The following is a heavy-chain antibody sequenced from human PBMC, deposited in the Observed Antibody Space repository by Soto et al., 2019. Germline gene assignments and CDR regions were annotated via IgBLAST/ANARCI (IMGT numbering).Heavy chain of an antibody. Sequence: PGGSLRLSCTASGFTFSNYGMHWVRQAPGKGLEWVAVISNDGSNKNYVDSVKGRFTISRDNSRNTLYLQMNRLRAEDTAVYYCAKDRVQIWLYVGIFDDWGQGTMVTVSS. CDR1: GFTFSNYG. D-gene: IGHD5-18*01. CDR2: ISNDGSNK. J-gene: IGHJ4*02. CDR3: AKDRVQIWLYVGIFDD. V-gene: IGHV3-30*18.